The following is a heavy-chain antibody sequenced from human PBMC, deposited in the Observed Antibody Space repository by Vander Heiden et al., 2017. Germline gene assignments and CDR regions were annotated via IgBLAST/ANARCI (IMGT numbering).Heavy chain of an antibody. D-gene: IGHD6-6*01. CDR3: ARGGYSSSSGGFYYYGMDV. J-gene: IGHJ6*02. Sequence: QVQLVESGGGVVQPGRSLRLSCAASGFTFSSSAMHWVRQAPGKGLEWVAVIWYDGSNKYYADSVKGRFTISRDNSKNTLYLQMNSLRAEDTAVYYCARGGYSSSSGGFYYYGMDVWGQGTTVTVSS. CDR1: GFTFSSSA. CDR2: IWYDGSNK. V-gene: IGHV3-33*01.